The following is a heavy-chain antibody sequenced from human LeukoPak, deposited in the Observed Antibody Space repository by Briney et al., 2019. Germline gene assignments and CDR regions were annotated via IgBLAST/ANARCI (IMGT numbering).Heavy chain of an antibody. Sequence: SETLSLTCTVSGGSFSSSSYYWSWIRQPPGKGLEWIGYIYYSGSTSYNPSLKSRVTMSVDTSKKQISLKVRSVTAADTAVYYCARTTEDCSSTSCYQYWFDPWGQGTLVTVSS. V-gene: IGHV4-61*01. CDR3: ARTTEDCSSTSCYQYWFDP. J-gene: IGHJ5*02. CDR2: IYYSGST. D-gene: IGHD2-2*01. CDR1: GGSFSSSSYY.